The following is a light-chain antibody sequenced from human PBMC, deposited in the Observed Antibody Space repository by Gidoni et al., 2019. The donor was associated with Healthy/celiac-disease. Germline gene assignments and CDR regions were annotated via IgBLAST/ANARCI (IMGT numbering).Light chain of an antibody. V-gene: IGLV2-14*01. CDR2: EVS. CDR3: SSYTSSSTLVV. Sequence: QSALTQPASVSGSHGQPISISCTGTSSDVGGYNYVSWYQQHPGKAPKLMIYEVSNRPSGVSNRFSGSKSGTTASLTISGLQAEDEADYYCSSYTSSSTLVVFGGGTKLTVL. CDR1: SSDVGGYNY. J-gene: IGLJ2*01.